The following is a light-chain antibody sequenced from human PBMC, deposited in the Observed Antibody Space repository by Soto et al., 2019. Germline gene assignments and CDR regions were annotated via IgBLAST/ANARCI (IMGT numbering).Light chain of an antibody. V-gene: IGKV1-39*01. CDR3: QQSYSTPPLT. Sequence: DIQMTQSPSSLSASVGDRVTITCRASQSISSYLNWYQQKPGKATKLLIYTASSLKSGVPSRFSGSGSGTDFTLTISSLQPEDFATYYCQQSYSTPPLTFGGGTKVEIK. J-gene: IGKJ4*01. CDR1: QSISSY. CDR2: TAS.